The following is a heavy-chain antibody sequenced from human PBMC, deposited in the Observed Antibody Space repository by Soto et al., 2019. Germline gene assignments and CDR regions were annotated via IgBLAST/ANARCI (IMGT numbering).Heavy chain of an antibody. D-gene: IGHD3-3*01. V-gene: IGHV1-69*13. Sequence: SVKVSCKASGGTFSSYAISWVRQAPGQGLEWMGGIIPIFGTANYAQKFQGRVTITADESTSTAYMELSSLRSEDTAVYYCARGSGNFWSGLDAFDIWGQGTMVTVSS. CDR1: GGTFSSYA. CDR3: ARGSGNFWSGLDAFDI. CDR2: IIPIFGTA. J-gene: IGHJ3*02.